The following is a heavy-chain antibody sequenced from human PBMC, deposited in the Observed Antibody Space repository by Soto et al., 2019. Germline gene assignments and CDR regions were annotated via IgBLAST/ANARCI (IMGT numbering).Heavy chain of an antibody. Sequence: SDTLSLTCTVSGGSISSYYWSWIRQPPGKGLEWIGYIYYSGSTNYNPSLKSRVTISVDTSKDQFSLKLSSVTAADTAVYYCASKFGELLADAFDIWGQGTVVTVSS. J-gene: IGHJ3*02. CDR1: GGSISSYY. CDR2: IYYSGST. D-gene: IGHD3-10*01. CDR3: ASKFGELLADAFDI. V-gene: IGHV4-59*08.